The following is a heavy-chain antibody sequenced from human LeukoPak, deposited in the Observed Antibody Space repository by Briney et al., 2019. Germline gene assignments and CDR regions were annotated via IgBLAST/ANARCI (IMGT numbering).Heavy chain of an antibody. CDR3: ARRSKYYDILISGWFDP. CDR2: INHSGST. V-gene: IGHV4-34*01. D-gene: IGHD3-9*01. CDR1: GGSFSGYY. Sequence: PSETLSLTCAVYGGSFSGYYWSWIRQPPGKGLEWIGEINHSGSTNYNPSLKSRVTISVDTSKNQFSLKLSSVTAADTAVYYCARRSKYYDILISGWFDPWGQGTLVTVSS. J-gene: IGHJ5*02.